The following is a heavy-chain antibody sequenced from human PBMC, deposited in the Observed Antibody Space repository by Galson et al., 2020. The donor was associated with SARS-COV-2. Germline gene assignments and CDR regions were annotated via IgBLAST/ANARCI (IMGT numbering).Heavy chain of an antibody. CDR1: EFNFNSYW. J-gene: IGHJ3*02. Sequence: ALHGESLKISCVDSEFNFNSYWMHWVHQVPGKGLVWVARINSEGNSTNYADSVRGRFTVSRDNAKNTLFLQMNSLRVDDTAVYFCARHSSLDMWGQGTMVTVSS. CDR2: INSEGNST. D-gene: IGHD1-26*01. V-gene: IGHV3-74*01. CDR3: ARHSSLDM.